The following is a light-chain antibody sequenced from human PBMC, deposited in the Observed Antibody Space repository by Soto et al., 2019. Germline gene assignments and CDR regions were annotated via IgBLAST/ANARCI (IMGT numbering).Light chain of an antibody. CDR2: DVS. CDR1: SSDVGGYNY. V-gene: IGLV2-11*01. J-gene: IGLJ2*01. CDR3: CSYAGSRVV. Sequence: QSVLTQPRSVSGSPGRSVTISCTGTSSDVGGYNYVSWYQQHPGKAPKLMIYDVSKRPSGVPDRFSGSKSGNTASLTISGLQAEDEADYYCCSYAGSRVVFGGGTKVTVL.